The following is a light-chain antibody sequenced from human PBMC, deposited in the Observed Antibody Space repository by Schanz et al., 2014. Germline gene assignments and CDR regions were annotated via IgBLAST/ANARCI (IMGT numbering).Light chain of an antibody. CDR1: QSFSARP. Sequence: EIVMTQSPATLSVSPGERATLSCRASQSFSARPLAWYQQKPGQAPRLLIYGASSRATGIPDRFSGSGSGTDFSLTISRLEPEDFAVYYCQQYGSLPGTFGQGTKVEIK. CDR3: QQYGSLPGT. J-gene: IGKJ1*01. CDR2: GAS. V-gene: IGKV3-20*01.